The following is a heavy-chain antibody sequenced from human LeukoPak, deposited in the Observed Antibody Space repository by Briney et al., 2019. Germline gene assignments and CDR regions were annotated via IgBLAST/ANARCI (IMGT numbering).Heavy chain of an antibody. CDR1: GFTFSSYA. CDR2: ISGSGGST. Sequence: GGSLRLSCAASGFTFSSYAMSWVGQAPGKGLEWVSAISGSGGSTYYADSVKGRFTISRDNSKNTLYLQMNSLRAEDTAVYYCAKDPTMIVVVIPDYWGQGTLVTVSS. D-gene: IGHD3-22*01. CDR3: AKDPTMIVVVIPDY. V-gene: IGHV3-23*01. J-gene: IGHJ4*02.